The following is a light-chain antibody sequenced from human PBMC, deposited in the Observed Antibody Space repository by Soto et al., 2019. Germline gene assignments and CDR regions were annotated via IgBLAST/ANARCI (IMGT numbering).Light chain of an antibody. CDR3: QQYGSSPDT. CDR2: GAS. V-gene: IGKV3-20*01. Sequence: EIVLTQSPGTLSLSPGERATLSCRASQSVSSSYLAWYQQKPCQAPRLLIYGASSTATGIPDRFSGSGSGTDFTLTSSSLEPEDFAVYYCQQYGSSPDTFGQGTKLEIK. J-gene: IGKJ2*01. CDR1: QSVSSSY.